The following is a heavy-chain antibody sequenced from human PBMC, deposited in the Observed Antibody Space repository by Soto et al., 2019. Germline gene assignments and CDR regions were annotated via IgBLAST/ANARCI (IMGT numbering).Heavy chain of an antibody. D-gene: IGHD6-19*01. CDR2: IYTSGST. V-gene: IGHV4-4*07. CDR3: ARAGEGSGWYSFDY. CDR1: GGSISSYY. J-gene: IGHJ4*02. Sequence: LSLTCTVSGGSISSYYWSWIRQPAGKGLEWIGRIYTSGSTNYNPSLKSRVTMSVDTSKNQFSLKLSSVTAADTAVYYCARAGEGSGWYSFDYWGQGTLVTLSS.